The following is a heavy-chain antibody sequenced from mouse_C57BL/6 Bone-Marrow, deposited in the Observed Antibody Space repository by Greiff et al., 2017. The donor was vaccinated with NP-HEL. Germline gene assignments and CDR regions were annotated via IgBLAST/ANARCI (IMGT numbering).Heavy chain of an antibody. J-gene: IGHJ3*01. V-gene: IGHV1-64*01. CDR2: IHPNSGST. CDR3: ARSAYYSNYGAY. Sequence: QVQLQQPGAELVKPGASVKLSCKASGYTFTSYWMHWVKQRPGQGLEWIGMIHPNSGSTNYNEKFKGKATLTVDKSSSTAYMQLSSLTSEDSAVYYGARSAYYSNYGAYWGQGTLVTVSA. D-gene: IGHD2-5*01. CDR1: GYTFTSYW.